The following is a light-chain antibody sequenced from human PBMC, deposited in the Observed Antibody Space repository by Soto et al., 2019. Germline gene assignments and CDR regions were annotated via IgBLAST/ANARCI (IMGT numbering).Light chain of an antibody. Sequence: QSVLTQPPSVPAAPGQRVTISCSGSSSNIGNNYVSWYQQLPGTAPKVLIYDNNKRPSGIPDRFSGSKSGTSATLGITGLQTGDEADYYCGTWDSSLSAVLFGGGTKLTVL. J-gene: IGLJ2*01. CDR3: GTWDSSLSAVL. CDR2: DNN. V-gene: IGLV1-51*01. CDR1: SSNIGNNY.